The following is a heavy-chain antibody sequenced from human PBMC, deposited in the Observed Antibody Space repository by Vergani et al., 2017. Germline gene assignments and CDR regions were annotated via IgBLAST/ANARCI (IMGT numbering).Heavy chain of an antibody. CDR2: INSDGSST. D-gene: IGHD2-2*01. CDR1: GFTFSSYW. Sequence: VQLVESGGGLVQPGGSLRLSCAASGFTFSSYWMHWVRQAPGKGLVWVSRINSDGSSTSYADSVKGRFTISRDNAKNTLYLQMNSLRAEDTAVYYCARGHLSAARWFDPWGQGTLVTVSS. CDR3: ARGHLSAARWFDP. V-gene: IGHV3-74*01. J-gene: IGHJ5*02.